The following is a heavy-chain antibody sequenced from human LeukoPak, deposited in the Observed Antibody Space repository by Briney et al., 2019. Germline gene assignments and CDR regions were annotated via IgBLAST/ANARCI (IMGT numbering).Heavy chain of an antibody. D-gene: IGHD2-2*01. J-gene: IGHJ4*02. CDR2: IYTSGST. CDR1: GGSISSYY. CDR3: ARATGYCSSTSCSHFDY. Sequence: SETLSPTCTVSGGSISSYYWSWIRQPAGKGLEWIGRIYTSGSTNYNPSLKSRVTMSVDTSKNQFSLKLSSVTAADTAVYYCARATGYCSSTSCSHFDYWGQGTLVTVSS. V-gene: IGHV4-4*07.